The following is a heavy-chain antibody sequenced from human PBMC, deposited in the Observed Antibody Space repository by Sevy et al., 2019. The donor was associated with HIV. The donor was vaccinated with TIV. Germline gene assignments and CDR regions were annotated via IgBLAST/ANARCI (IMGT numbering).Heavy chain of an antibody. CDR1: GFTFSSYA. V-gene: IGHV3-30-3*01. Sequence: GGSLRLSCAASGFTFSSYAMHWVRQAPGKGLEWVAVISYDGSNKYYADSVKGRFTISRDNSKNTLYLQMNSLRAEDTAVYYCARAASYYFDYWGQGTLVTVSS. CDR3: ARAASYYFDY. CDR2: ISYDGSNK. J-gene: IGHJ4*02.